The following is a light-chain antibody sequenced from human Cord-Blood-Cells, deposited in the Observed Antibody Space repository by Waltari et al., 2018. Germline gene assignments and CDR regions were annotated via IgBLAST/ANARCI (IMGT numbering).Light chain of an antibody. J-gene: IGKJ5*01. CDR3: QQYGSSIT. V-gene: IGKV3-20*01. Sequence: EIVLTQSPGTLSLSPGARATLSCRASQRVSSSYLAWYQQKPGQAPRLLIYGASSRATGIPDRFSGSGSGTDFTLTISRLEPEDFAVYYCQQYGSSITFGQGTRLEIK. CDR1: QRVSSSY. CDR2: GAS.